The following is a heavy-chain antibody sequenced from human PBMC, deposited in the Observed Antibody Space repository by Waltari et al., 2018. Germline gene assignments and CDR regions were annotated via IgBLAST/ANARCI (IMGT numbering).Heavy chain of an antibody. CDR1: GFTFSSSA. Sequence: EVQLLESGGGLVQPGGSLRLSCAASGFTFSSSAMSWVRQAPGKGLEWVSAISGSGGSTYYADSVKGRFTISRDNSKNTLYLQRNSLRAEDTAVYYCAKDSSTDYDYVWGSYRFDYWGQGTLVTVSS. J-gene: IGHJ4*02. V-gene: IGHV3-23*01. CDR3: AKDSSTDYDYVWGSYRFDY. CDR2: ISGSGGST. D-gene: IGHD3-16*02.